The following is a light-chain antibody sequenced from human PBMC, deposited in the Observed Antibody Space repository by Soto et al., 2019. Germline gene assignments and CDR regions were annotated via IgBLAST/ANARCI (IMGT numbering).Light chain of an antibody. J-gene: IGKJ3*01. CDR2: GAS. V-gene: IGKV3-20*01. CDR1: QSFRGL. Sequence: EVVLTQSPVTLSLSPGERATLSCRASQSFRGLLAWYQQKPGQAPRLLIYGASTKATGTPDRFSGSGSGADFTLTISRLEPEDFAVYYCQQYGSSPFTFGPGTKVDIK. CDR3: QQYGSSPFT.